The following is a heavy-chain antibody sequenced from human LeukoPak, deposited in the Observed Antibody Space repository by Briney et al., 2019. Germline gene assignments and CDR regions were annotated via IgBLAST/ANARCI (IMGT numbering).Heavy chain of an antibody. CDR3: AKGSGGSLYYYYMDV. J-gene: IGHJ6*03. Sequence: GGSLRLSCAAFGFSFSTYAMTWVRQAPGKGLEWVSTITNSGGSTYYADSVKGRFTISRDNSKNSLYLQMNSLRAEDTAVYYCAKGSGGSLYYYYMDVWGKGTTVTVSS. D-gene: IGHD2-15*01. CDR2: ITNSGGST. CDR1: GFSFSTYA. V-gene: IGHV3-23*01.